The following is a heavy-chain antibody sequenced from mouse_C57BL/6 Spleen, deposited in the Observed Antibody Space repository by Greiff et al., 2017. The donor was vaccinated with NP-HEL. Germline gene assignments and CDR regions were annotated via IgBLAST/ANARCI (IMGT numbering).Heavy chain of an antibody. D-gene: IGHD2-4*01. J-gene: IGHJ3*01. CDR1: VYSFTGYY. V-gene: IGHV1-42*01. CDR3: ARADYDEAWFAY. Sequence: VQLKESGPELVKPGASVKISCKASVYSFTGYYMNWVKQSPEKSLEWIGEINPSTGGTTYNQKFKAKATLTVDKSSSTAYMQLKSLTSEDSAVYYCARADYDEAWFAYWGQGTLVTVSA. CDR2: INPSTGGT.